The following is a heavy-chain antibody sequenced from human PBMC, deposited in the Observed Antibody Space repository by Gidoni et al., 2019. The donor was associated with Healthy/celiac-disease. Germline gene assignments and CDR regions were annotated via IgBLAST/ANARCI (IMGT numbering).Heavy chain of an antibody. J-gene: IGHJ4*02. CDR3: ARPGRKYYYDSSGYLAD. D-gene: IGHD3-22*01. V-gene: IGHV3-11*05. Sequence: QVQLVESGGGLVKPGGSPRLSSDASGFPFIDYYMSWIRQAPGKGLEWVSYISSSSSYTNYADSVKGRFTISRDNAKNSLYLQMNSLRAKDTAVYYCARPGRKYYYDSSGYLADWGQGTLVTVSS. CDR1: GFPFIDYY. CDR2: ISSSSSYT.